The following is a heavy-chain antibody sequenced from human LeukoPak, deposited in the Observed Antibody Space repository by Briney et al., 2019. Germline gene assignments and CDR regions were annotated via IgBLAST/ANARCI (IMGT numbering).Heavy chain of an antibody. CDR3: ARPGDYYDSSGYPTGGFFDY. CDR1: GYSFSGYW. Sequence: HGESLKISCKGSGYSFSGYWIAWVRQMPGKGLEWMGIIYPGDSDTRYSPSFQGQVTISADKSISTAYLQWSSLKASDTAMYYCARPGDYYDSSGYPTGGFFDYWGQGTLVTVSS. J-gene: IGHJ4*02. D-gene: IGHD3-22*01. V-gene: IGHV5-51*01. CDR2: IYPGDSDT.